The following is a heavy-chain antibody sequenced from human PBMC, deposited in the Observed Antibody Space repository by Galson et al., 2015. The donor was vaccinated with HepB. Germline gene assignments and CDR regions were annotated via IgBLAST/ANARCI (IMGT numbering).Heavy chain of an antibody. D-gene: IGHD3-22*01. Sequence: SLRLSCAASGFTFSDWFMSWIRQAPGKGLEWVAVIWYDGSNKYYADSVKGRFTISRDNSKNTLYLQMNSLRAEDTAVYYCARDYYYDSSGPLPGYWGQGTLVTVSS. CDR1: GFTFSDWF. V-gene: IGHV3-33*08. CDR2: IWYDGSNK. J-gene: IGHJ4*02. CDR3: ARDYYYDSSGPLPGY.